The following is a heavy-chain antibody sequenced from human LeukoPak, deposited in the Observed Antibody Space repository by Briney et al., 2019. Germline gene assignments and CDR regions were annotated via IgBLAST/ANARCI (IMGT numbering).Heavy chain of an antibody. CDR1: GYTFTSYA. CDR2: INTNTGNP. V-gene: IGHV7-4-1*02. J-gene: IGHJ4*02. Sequence: ASVKVSCKASGYTFTSYAMNWVRQAPGQGLEWMGWINTNTGNPTYAQGFTGRFVFSLDTSVSTAYLQISSLKAEDTAVYYCARGSLHYYDSSGYYYHYWGQGTLVTVSS. CDR3: ARGSLHYYDSSGYYYHY. D-gene: IGHD3-22*01.